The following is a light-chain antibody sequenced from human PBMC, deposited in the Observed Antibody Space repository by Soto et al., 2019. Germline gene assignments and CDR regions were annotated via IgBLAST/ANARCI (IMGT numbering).Light chain of an antibody. V-gene: IGKV3-11*01. CDR3: QQRSTWPPIT. J-gene: IGKJ5*01. Sequence: EIVMTHSPATLSVSPWEIATLSCRASQSVSSNLAWYQQKLGQPPRLLIYDASNRATGIPVRFSGSGSGTDFTLTISSLEPEDFAVYYCQQRSTWPPITFGQGTRLEIK. CDR1: QSVSSN. CDR2: DAS.